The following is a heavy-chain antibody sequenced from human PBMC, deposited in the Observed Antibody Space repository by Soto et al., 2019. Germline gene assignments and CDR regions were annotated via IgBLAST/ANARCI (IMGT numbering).Heavy chain of an antibody. V-gene: IGHV3-30*18. Sequence: QVQLVESGGGVVQPGRSLRLSCAASGFTFSSYGMHWVRQAPGKGLEWVAVISYDGSNKYYADSVKGRFTISRDNSKNTLYLHMNSLRAEDTAVYYCAKDRFLYGSGSYYPYGMDVWGQGTTVTVSS. CDR3: AKDRFLYGSGSYYPYGMDV. D-gene: IGHD3-10*01. CDR2: ISYDGSNK. J-gene: IGHJ6*02. CDR1: GFTFSSYG.